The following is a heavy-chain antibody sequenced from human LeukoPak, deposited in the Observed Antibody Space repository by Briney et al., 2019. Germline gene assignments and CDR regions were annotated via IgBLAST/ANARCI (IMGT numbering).Heavy chain of an antibody. CDR1: GFTFSTYA. Sequence: GGSLRLSCAASGFTFSTYAMSWVRQAPGKGLEWVSGLSGSGDTMPYADSVKGLFTISRDNSKNTLYLQMNRLRAEDTAVYYCAKDPYSSGPYNWFDPWGQGTLVTVSS. J-gene: IGHJ5*02. CDR3: AKDPYSSGPYNWFDP. CDR2: LSGSGDTM. V-gene: IGHV3-23*01. D-gene: IGHD6-19*01.